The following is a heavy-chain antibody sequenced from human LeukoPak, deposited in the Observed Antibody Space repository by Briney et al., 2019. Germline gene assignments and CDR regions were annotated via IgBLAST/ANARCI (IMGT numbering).Heavy chain of an antibody. CDR2: ISNGVGSGI. Sequence: GSLRLSCAASGFTFSSYSMNWVRRAPGNGLEWVSYISNGVGSGIYNADSVKGRFTISRDNTKNSLYLQMNSLRAEDTAVYYCARAFNDAFDIWGQGTMVTVSS. J-gene: IGHJ3*02. V-gene: IGHV3-48*04. CDR1: GFTFSSYS. CDR3: ARAFNDAFDI.